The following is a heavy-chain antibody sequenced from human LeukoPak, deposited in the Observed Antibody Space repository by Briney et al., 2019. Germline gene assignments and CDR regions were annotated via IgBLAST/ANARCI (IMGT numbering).Heavy chain of an antibody. CDR3: ARLNGGYKDYYGMDV. CDR1: GYSFTSYW. Sequence: GESLKISCLGAGYSFTSYWVGGVRQMPGKGLEWMGIIHPADSDTTYGPSFQGQVTISADKSINTAYLQWSSLKASDTAMYYCARLNGGYKDYYGMDVWGQGTTVTVSS. D-gene: IGHD5-24*01. V-gene: IGHV5-51*01. J-gene: IGHJ6*02. CDR2: IHPADSDT.